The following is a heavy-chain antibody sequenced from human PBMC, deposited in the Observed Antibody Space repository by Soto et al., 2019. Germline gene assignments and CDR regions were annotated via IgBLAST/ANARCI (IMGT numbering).Heavy chain of an antibody. CDR2: IYYGGST. CDR3: AREPKYCSGGSCYLSGLDY. V-gene: IGHV4-30-4*01. CDR1: GGSISSGDYY. D-gene: IGHD2-15*01. Sequence: PSETLSLTCTVSGGSISSGDYYWSWIRQPPGKGLEWIGYIYYGGSTYYNPSLKSRVTISVDTSKNQFSLKLSSVTAADTAVYYCAREPKYCSGGSCYLSGLDYWGQGTLVTVSS. J-gene: IGHJ4*02.